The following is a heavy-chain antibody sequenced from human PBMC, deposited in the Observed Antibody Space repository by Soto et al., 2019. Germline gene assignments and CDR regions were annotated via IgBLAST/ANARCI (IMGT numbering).Heavy chain of an antibody. CDR2: IIPIFGTA. CDR1: GGTFSSYA. Sequence: SVKVSCKASGGTFSSYAISCVRQAPGQGLEWMGGIIPIFGTANYAQKFQGRVTITADKSTSTAYMELSSLRSEDTAVYYCATVGYSNYYYYGMDVWGQGTTVTVSS. CDR3: ATVGYSNYYYYGMDV. D-gene: IGHD4-4*01. V-gene: IGHV1-69*06. J-gene: IGHJ6*02.